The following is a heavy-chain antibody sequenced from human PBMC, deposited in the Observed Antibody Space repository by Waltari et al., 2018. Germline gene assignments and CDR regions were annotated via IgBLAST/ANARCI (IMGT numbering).Heavy chain of an antibody. D-gene: IGHD3-3*02. CDR3: ATASSPALDAFDI. Sequence: EVQLVQSGAEVKKPGATVKISCKVSGYTFTDYYMHWVQQAPGKGLEWMGLVVPEDGETIDAEKSQGRVTRTADPSTDTAYMGLSSLRSEDTAVYYCATASSPALDAFDIWGQGTMVTVSS. J-gene: IGHJ3*02. V-gene: IGHV1-69-2*01. CDR1: GYTFTDYY. CDR2: VVPEDGET.